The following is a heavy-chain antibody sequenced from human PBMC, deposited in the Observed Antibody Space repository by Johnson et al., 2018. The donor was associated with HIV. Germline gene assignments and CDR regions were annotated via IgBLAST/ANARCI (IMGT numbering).Heavy chain of an antibody. CDR1: GFTFSSYA. CDR2: ISYDGSNK. V-gene: IGHV3-30-3*01. J-gene: IGHJ3*02. D-gene: IGHD1-26*01. CDR3: ARGREGGNYQGGAFDI. Sequence: QVQLVESRGGLVKPGGSLRLSCAASGFTFSSYAMHWVRQAPGKGLEWVALISYDGSNKYDADSVKGRFTISRDNSKNTLYLQMNSLSAEDTAVYYCARGREGGNYQGGAFDIWGQGTMVTVSS.